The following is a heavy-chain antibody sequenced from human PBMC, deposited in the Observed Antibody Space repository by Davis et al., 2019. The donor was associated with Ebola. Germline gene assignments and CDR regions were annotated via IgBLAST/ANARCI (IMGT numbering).Heavy chain of an antibody. CDR2: ISYSGDTI. J-gene: IGHJ4*02. CDR3: ATSMTTVTEH. V-gene: IGHV3-11*04. CDR1: GFTFSDYY. Sequence: GESLKISCAASGFTFSDYYMSWIRQAPGKGLEWVSYISYSGDTIYYADSVKGRFTISRDNAKNSLYLQMNSLRAEDTAVYYCATSMTTVTEHWGQGTLVTVSS. D-gene: IGHD4-17*01.